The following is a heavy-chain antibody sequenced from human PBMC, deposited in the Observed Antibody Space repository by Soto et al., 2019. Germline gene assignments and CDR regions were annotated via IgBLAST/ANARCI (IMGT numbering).Heavy chain of an antibody. Sequence: PGGSLRLSCAASGLTFSSYAMHWVRQAPGKGLEYVSGISSNGGSTYYVDSVKGRFTISRDNSKNTLYLQMGSLRAEDMAVYYCARAIYSSGWYSFDYWGQGTLVTVSS. V-gene: IGHV3-64*02. D-gene: IGHD6-19*01. CDR3: ARAIYSSGWYSFDY. CDR1: GLTFSSYA. CDR2: ISSNGGST. J-gene: IGHJ4*02.